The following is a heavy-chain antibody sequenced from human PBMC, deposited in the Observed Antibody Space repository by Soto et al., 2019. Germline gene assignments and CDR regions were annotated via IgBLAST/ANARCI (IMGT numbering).Heavy chain of an antibody. CDR2: IYPGDSDT. J-gene: IGHJ4*02. CDR3: VRSSGRGYSYDVVYYCDY. V-gene: IGHV5-51*01. Sequence: GESLKISCKGSGYSFTTYWIVWVRQMPGKGLEWMGIIYPGDSDTRYSPSFQGQITISADKSISTAYLQWSSLKASDTAMYYCVRSSGRGYSYDVVYYCDYWVQGPLVTVSS. CDR1: GYSFTTYW. D-gene: IGHD5-18*01.